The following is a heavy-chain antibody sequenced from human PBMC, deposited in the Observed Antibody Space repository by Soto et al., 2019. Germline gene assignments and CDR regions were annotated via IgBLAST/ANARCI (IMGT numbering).Heavy chain of an antibody. CDR3: ARDKKKGSSIAARPGGYYYGMDV. J-gene: IGHJ6*02. Sequence: SETLSLTCTVSGGSISSYYWSWIRQPPGKGLEWIGYIYYSGSTNYNPSLKSRVTISVDTSKNQFSLKLSSVTAADTAVYYCARDKKKGSSIAARPGGYYYGMDVWGQGTTVTVSS. V-gene: IGHV4-59*01. D-gene: IGHD6-6*01. CDR1: GGSISSYY. CDR2: IYYSGST.